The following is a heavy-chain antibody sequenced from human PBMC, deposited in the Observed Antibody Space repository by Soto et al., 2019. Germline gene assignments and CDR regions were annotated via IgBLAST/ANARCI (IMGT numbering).Heavy chain of an antibody. Sequence: QVQLVESGGGLVKPGGSLRLSCAASGFTFSDYYMSWIRQAPGKGLEWVSYISSSGSTIYYADSVKGRFTISRDNAKNSLYLQMNSLRAEDTAVYYCASEGDVVGARQPEHTKRFDYWGQGTLVTVSS. CDR1: GFTFSDYY. J-gene: IGHJ4*02. D-gene: IGHD1-26*01. V-gene: IGHV3-11*01. CDR3: ASEGDVVGARQPEHTKRFDY. CDR2: ISSSGSTI.